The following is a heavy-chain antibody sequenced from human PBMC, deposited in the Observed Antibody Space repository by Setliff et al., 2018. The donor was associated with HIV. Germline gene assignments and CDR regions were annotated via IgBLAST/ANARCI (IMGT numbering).Heavy chain of an antibody. J-gene: IGHJ4*02. CDR1: GYTFGSYD. V-gene: IGHV1-8*02. CDR2: MNPNSGNT. Sequence: ASVKVSCKASGYTFGSYDINWVRQATGQGLEWMGWMNPNSGNTGCAQKFQGRVTMTRDTSIRTAYMELNNLKFEDTAVYYCVRDLGVDTTLIFFDYWGQGTLVTVSS. CDR3: VRDLGVDTTLIFFDY. D-gene: IGHD5-18*01.